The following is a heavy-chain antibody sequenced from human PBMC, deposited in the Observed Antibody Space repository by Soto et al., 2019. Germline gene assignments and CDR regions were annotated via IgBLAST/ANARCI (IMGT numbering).Heavy chain of an antibody. CDR1: GFTFSSYW. CDR2: INSDGSSR. V-gene: IGHV3-74*01. J-gene: IGHJ4*02. D-gene: IGHD3-22*01. Sequence: EVPLVESGGGIVQPGGSLRLSCAASGFTFSSYWMHWVRQVPGKGLVWVSRINSDGSSRSYADSMKGRFTISRDDAKNTLYLQMNSLTAEDTAVYYCARPRYDGSGTPFDYWGQGSLVTVSS. CDR3: ARPRYDGSGTPFDY.